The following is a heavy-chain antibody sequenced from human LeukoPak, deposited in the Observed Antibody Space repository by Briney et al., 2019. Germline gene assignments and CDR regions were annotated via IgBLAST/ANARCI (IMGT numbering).Heavy chain of an antibody. Sequence: ASVKVSCKASGYTFTSYGISWVRQAPGQGLEWMGWIIAYNGNTNYARKFQGRVTMTRNTSISTAYMELSSLRSEDTAVYYCARARNYMVRGVIRLSYYYYYMDVWGKGTTVTISS. J-gene: IGHJ6*03. CDR2: IIAYNGNT. V-gene: IGHV1-18*01. D-gene: IGHD3-10*01. CDR1: GYTFTSYG. CDR3: ARARNYMVRGVIRLSYYYYYMDV.